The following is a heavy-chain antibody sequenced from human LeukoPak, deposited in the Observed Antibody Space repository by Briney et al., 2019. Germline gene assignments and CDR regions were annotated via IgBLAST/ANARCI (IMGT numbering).Heavy chain of an antibody. Sequence: ASVKVSCKASGYTFTSYGITWVRQAPGQGLEWMGWISAFNGNTNYAQKLQGRVTMTTDTSTSTAYMEMRSLRSDDTAVYYCARARPDVQLWFYDYWGQGTLVTVSS. CDR2: ISAFNGNT. V-gene: IGHV1-18*01. CDR3: ARARPDVQLWFYDY. J-gene: IGHJ4*02. D-gene: IGHD5-18*01. CDR1: GYTFTSYG.